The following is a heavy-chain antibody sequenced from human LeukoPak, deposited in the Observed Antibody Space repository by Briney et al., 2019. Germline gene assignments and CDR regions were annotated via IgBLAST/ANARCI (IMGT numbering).Heavy chain of an antibody. V-gene: IGHV1-58*02. D-gene: IGHD6-13*01. CDR2: IVVGSGNT. Sequence: GTSVKVSCKASGFTFTSSAMQWVRQARGQRLEWIGWIVVGSGNTNYAQKFQERVTITRDMSTSTAYMELSSLRSEDTAVYYCEADNIAAAGTPFDYWGQGTLVTVSS. J-gene: IGHJ4*02. CDR1: GFTFTSSA. CDR3: EADNIAAAGTPFDY.